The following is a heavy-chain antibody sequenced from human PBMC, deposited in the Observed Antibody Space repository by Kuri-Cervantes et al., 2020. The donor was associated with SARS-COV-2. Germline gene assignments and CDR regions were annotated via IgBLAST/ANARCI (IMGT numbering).Heavy chain of an antibody. D-gene: IGHD3-9*01. J-gene: IGHJ5*02. CDR3: ARAYQYLGWWFDP. CDR1: GYTFITFD. CDR2: ISAYNGNT. V-gene: IGHV1-18*01. Sequence: ASVKVSCKASGYTFITFDINWVRQAPGQGLEWMGWISAYNGNTNYAQKLQGRVTMTTDTSTSTAYMELRSLRSDDTAVYYCARAYQYLGWWFDPWGQGTLVTVSS.